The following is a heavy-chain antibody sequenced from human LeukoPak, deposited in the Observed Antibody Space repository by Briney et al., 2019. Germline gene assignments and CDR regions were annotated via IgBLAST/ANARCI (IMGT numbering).Heavy chain of an antibody. J-gene: IGHJ4*02. Sequence: GGSLRLSCAASGFTFSSYWMSWVRQAPGKGLDWVAVILENGSNQYYADSVKGRFTISRDNSRNTLFLQMNSLRGEDTAMYYCARVQGGGYRTADYWGQGTLVTVSS. V-gene: IGHV3-30*03. CDR3: ARVQGGGYRTADY. CDR1: GFTFSSYW. CDR2: ILENGSNQ. D-gene: IGHD6-19*01.